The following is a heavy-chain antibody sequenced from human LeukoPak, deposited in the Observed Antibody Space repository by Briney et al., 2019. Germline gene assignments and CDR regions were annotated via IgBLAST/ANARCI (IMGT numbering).Heavy chain of an antibody. CDR3: ATRMPGSQSDN. Sequence: SVKVSCKAPGGTFSNYAISWVRQAPGHGLEWMGGIIPIFETPSYAQKFQGRVTITADESTTTAYMELSSLRSDDTAVYFCATRMPGSQSDNWGQGTLVTVSS. CDR2: IIPIFETP. D-gene: IGHD3-10*01. CDR1: GGTFSNYA. J-gene: IGHJ4*02. V-gene: IGHV1-69*13.